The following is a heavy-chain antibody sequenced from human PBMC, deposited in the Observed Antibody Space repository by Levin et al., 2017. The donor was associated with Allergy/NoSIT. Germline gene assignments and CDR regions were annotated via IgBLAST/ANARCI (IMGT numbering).Heavy chain of an antibody. D-gene: IGHD6-13*01. CDR3: ARANFHSSSWYASFDY. V-gene: IGHV4-59*08. J-gene: IGHJ4*02. CDR1: GGSISSSY. CDR2: IYYSGST. Sequence: SQTLSLPCTVSGGSISSSYWSWIRQPPGKGLEWIGYIYYSGSTNYNPSLKSRVTISVDTSKNQFSLKLSSVTAADTAVYYCARANFHSSSWYASFDYWGQGTLVTVSS.